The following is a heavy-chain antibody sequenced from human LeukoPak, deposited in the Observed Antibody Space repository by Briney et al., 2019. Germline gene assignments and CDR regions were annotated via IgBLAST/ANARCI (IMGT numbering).Heavy chain of an antibody. CDR3: AKPHSGASFFDY. CDR1: GFTFSNFA. D-gene: IGHD2-15*01. J-gene: IGHJ4*02. Sequence: GGSLRLSCAASGFTFSNFAMSWVRQAPGKGLEWVANINQPGSQKYHVDSVKGRFTISRDNSKNTLYLQMDTLRAEDTAVYFCAKPHSGASFFDYWGQGALVTVSS. CDR2: INQPGSQK. V-gene: IGHV3-7*03.